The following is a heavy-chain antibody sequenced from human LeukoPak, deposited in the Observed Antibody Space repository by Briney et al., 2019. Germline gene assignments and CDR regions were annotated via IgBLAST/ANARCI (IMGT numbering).Heavy chain of an antibody. V-gene: IGHV4-59*01. D-gene: IGHD3-10*02. CDR1: GGSISSYY. CDR2: IYYSGST. CDR3: ASSRFGGDYFDY. J-gene: IGHJ4*02. Sequence: SETLSLTCTVSGGSISSYYWSWIRQPPGKGLEWIGYIYYSGSTNYNPSLRSRATISVDTSKNQFSLKLSSVTAADTAVYYCASSRFGGDYFDYWGQGTLVTVSS.